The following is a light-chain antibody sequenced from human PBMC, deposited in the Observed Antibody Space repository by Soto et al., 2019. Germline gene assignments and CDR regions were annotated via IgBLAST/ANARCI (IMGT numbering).Light chain of an antibody. Sequence: DIVMTQSPDSLAVSLGERATINCKSSQSVLYSSNNKNYLAWYQQKPGQSPKLLIYWASTRESGVPDRFSGSGSGTDFTLTISSLQAEDVAVYYCQQYFSTLITFGPGTKVDIK. CDR1: QSVLYSSNNKNY. CDR2: WAS. V-gene: IGKV4-1*01. J-gene: IGKJ3*01. CDR3: QQYFSTLIT.